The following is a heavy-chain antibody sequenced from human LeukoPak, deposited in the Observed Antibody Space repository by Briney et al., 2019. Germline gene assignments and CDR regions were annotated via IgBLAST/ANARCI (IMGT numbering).Heavy chain of an antibody. D-gene: IGHD3-16*01. Sequence: SETLSLTRTVSGGSISTYNWSWIRQPPGKGLEWIGYIYYSGSTNYNPSLKSRVTISVDTSKNQFSLKLSSVTAADTAVYYCARAWGYFDYWGQGTLVTVSS. CDR3: ARAWGYFDY. CDR1: GGSISTYN. V-gene: IGHV4-59*01. CDR2: IYYSGST. J-gene: IGHJ4*02.